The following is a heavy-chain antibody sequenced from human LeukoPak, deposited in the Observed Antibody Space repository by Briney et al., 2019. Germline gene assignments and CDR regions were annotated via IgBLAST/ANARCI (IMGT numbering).Heavy chain of an antibody. CDR2: IYSGGST. J-gene: IGHJ3*02. CDR1: GFTVSSNY. CDR3: ARVWKGYCSSTSCYGVKNAFDI. Sequence: PGGSLRLSCAASGFTVSSNYMSWVRQAPGKGLEWVSVIYSGGSTYYADSVKGRFTISRDNSKNTRYLQMNSLRAEDTAVYYCARVWKGYCSSTSCYGVKNAFDIWGQGTMVTVSS. V-gene: IGHV3-66*02. D-gene: IGHD2-2*01.